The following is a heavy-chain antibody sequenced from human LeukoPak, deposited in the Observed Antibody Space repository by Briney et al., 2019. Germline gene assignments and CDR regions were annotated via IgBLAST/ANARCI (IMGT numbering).Heavy chain of an antibody. Sequence: WASVKVSCKASGYTFTGYYMHWVRQAPGQGLEWMGWINPNSGGTNYAQKFQGRVTMTRDTSISTAYMELSRLRSDDTAVYYCAKFPPPVTRGNWGSTGDYWGQGTLVTVSS. J-gene: IGHJ4*02. CDR2: INPNSGGT. CDR3: AKFPPPVTRGNWGSTGDY. V-gene: IGHV1-2*02. D-gene: IGHD7-27*01. CDR1: GYTFTGYY.